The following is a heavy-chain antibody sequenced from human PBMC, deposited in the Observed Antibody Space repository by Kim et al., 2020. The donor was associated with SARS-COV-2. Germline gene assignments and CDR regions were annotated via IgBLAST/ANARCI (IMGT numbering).Heavy chain of an antibody. V-gene: IGHV1-69*13. J-gene: IGHJ6*02. D-gene: IGHD2-15*01. CDR2: VIPIFATT. CDR1: GGTFSSHG. Sequence: SVKVSCKASGGTFSSHGISWVRQAPGQGLEWMGRVIPIFATTNYAQKFQGRVTMTADQSTSTAYMDLSGLRSEDTAIYYCTRENGSGYCSGGRCSVHPDYYYGMDVWGQGTTVTVSS. CDR3: TRENGSGYCSGGRCSVHPDYYYGMDV.